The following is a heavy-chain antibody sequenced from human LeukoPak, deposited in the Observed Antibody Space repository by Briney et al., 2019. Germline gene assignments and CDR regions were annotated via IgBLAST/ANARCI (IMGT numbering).Heavy chain of an antibody. CDR2: LHDSGNN. CDR3: ARSGSYIFDY. D-gene: IGHD1-26*01. J-gene: IGHJ4*02. Sequence: SETLSLTCTVSGYSITSGYYWGWIRQPPGKGLEWIGSLHDSGNNFYNPSLRSQVTTSVDTSKNQFSLRLSSVTAADTAVYYCARSGSYIFDYWGQGTLVTVSS. CDR1: GYSITSGYY. V-gene: IGHV4-38-2*02.